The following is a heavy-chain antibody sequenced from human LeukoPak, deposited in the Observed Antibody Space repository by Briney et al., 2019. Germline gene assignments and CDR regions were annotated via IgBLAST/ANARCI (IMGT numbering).Heavy chain of an antibody. CDR3: ARDRGGPVDY. Sequence: WIRQPPGKGLEWIGYIYYSGSTYYNPSLKSRVTISVDTSKNQFSLKLSSVTAADTAVYYCARDRGGPVDYWGQGTLVTVSS. J-gene: IGHJ4*02. D-gene: IGHD4-23*01. CDR2: IYYSGST. V-gene: IGHV4-30-4*01.